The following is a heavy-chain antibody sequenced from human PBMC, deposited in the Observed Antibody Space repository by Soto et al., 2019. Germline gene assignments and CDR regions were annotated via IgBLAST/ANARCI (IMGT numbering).Heavy chain of an antibody. CDR1: GFSGSTSIVG. V-gene: IGHV2-5*01. J-gene: IGHJ3*01. CDR2: IYWNDGE. CDR3: GSRHGAFDV. Sequence: PGPTLVNPTQTLTLACTISGFSGSTSIVGVGWIRQPPGKALEWLALIYWNDGERYSPSLKSRLTITKDTSKNQVVLTMTNMDAVDWGKCNCGSRHGAFDVWGQGTMVTVSS.